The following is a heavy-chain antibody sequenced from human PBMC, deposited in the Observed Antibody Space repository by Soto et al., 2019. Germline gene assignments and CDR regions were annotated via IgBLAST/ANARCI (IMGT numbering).Heavy chain of an antibody. CDR3: AKDVWTYYDFWSGSLDYFDY. CDR1: GFTFSSYA. J-gene: IGHJ4*02. V-gene: IGHV3-23*01. D-gene: IGHD3-3*01. CDR2: ISGSGGST. Sequence: EVQLLESGGGLVQPGGSLRLSCAASGFTFSSYAMSWVRQAPGKGLEWVSAISGSGGSTYYADSVKGRFTISRDNSKNTLYLQMNSLRAEDTAVYYCAKDVWTYYDFWSGSLDYFDYWGQGTLVTVSS.